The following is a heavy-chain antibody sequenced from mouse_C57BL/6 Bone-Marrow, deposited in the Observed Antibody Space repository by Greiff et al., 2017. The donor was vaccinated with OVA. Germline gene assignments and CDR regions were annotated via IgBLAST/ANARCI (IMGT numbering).Heavy chain of an antibody. V-gene: IGHV1-54*01. CDR1: GYAFTNYL. CDR3: ARTPITTVVVDY. CDR2: INPGSGGT. D-gene: IGHD1-1*01. Sequence: VQLQQPGAELVKPGTSVKVSCKASGYAFTNYLIEWVKQRPGQGLEWIGVINPGSGGTNYNEKFKGKATLTVDKSSSTAYLQLSSLTSEDSAVYCCARTPITTVVVDYGGQGTTLTVSS. J-gene: IGHJ2*01.